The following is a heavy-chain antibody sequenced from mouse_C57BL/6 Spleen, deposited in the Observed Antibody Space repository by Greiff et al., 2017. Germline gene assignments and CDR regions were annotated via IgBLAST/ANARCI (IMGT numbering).Heavy chain of an antibody. CDR2: IDPANGNT. Sequence: VQLKESVAELVRPGASVKLSCTASGFNIKNTYMHWVKQRPEQGLEWIGRIDPANGNTKYAPKFQGKATITADTSSNTAYLQLSSLTSEDTAIYYCARESYYYGSRGNFDYWGQGTTLTVSS. D-gene: IGHD1-1*01. V-gene: IGHV14-3*01. CDR3: ARESYYYGSRGNFDY. J-gene: IGHJ2*01. CDR1: GFNIKNTY.